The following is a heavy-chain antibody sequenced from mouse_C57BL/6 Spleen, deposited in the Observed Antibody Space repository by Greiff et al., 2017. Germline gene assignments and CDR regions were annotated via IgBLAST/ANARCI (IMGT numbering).Heavy chain of an antibody. V-gene: IGHV1-74*01. CDR1: GYTFTSYW. Sequence: QVQLQQPGAELVKPGASVKVSCKASGYTFTSYWMHWVKQRPGQGLEWIGRIHPSDSETNYNQKFKGKATLTVDTSSSTAYMQLSSLTSENSAVYYAAVYSNNRSFAYWGQGTTLTVSS. J-gene: IGHJ2*01. CDR3: AVYSNNRSFAY. CDR2: IHPSDSET. D-gene: IGHD2-5*01.